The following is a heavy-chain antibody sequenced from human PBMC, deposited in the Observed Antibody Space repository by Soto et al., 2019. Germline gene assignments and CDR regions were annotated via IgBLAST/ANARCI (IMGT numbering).Heavy chain of an antibody. CDR1: GFTFDDYA. CDR3: ANAYYYDSSGWHYYYYGMDV. J-gene: IGHJ6*02. Sequence: GGSLRLSCAASGFTFDDYAMHWVRQAPGKGLEWVSGIYWNSGTIEYADFVKGRFTISRDNSKNSLYLQMNSLRAEDTAVYYCANAYYYDSSGWHYYYYGMDVWGQGTTVTVSS. CDR2: IYWNSGTI. D-gene: IGHD3-22*01. V-gene: IGHV3-9*01.